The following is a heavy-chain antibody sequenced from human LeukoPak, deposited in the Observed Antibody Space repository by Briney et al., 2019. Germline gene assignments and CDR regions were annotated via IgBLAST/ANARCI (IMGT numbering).Heavy chain of an antibody. CDR3: ARVNFGDFGSGSLDH. J-gene: IGHJ4*02. Sequence: PSETLSLTCAVYGGSFSGYYWSWIRQPPGKGLEWIGEINHSGSTNYNPSLKSRVTISVDTSKNQFSLKLSSVTAEDTAVYYCARVNFGDFGSGSLDHWGQGTLVTVSS. CDR2: INHSGST. V-gene: IGHV4-34*01. D-gene: IGHD3-10*01. CDR1: GGSFSGYY.